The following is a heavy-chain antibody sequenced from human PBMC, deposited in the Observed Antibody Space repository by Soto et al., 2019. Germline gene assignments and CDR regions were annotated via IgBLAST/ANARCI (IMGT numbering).Heavy chain of an antibody. Sequence: QVPLVESGGGVVQPGGSLRLSCAASGFTFSNYGMHWVRQAPGKGLESVAVIWYEGTNKYYADSVKGRFTISRDNSKNTLYLQVNSLRAEDTAVYYCARDYSRYYGMDVWGQGTTVTVSS. CDR2: IWYEGTNK. D-gene: IGHD2-15*01. V-gene: IGHV3-33*01. J-gene: IGHJ6*02. CDR1: GFTFSNYG. CDR3: ARDYSRYYGMDV.